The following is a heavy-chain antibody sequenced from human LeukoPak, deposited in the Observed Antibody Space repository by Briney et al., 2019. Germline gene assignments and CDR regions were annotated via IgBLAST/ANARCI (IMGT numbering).Heavy chain of an antibody. CDR1: GGSISSNNYY. J-gene: IGHJ3*02. CDR2: IYYSGST. CDR3: ARDREQQLVRFYNAFDI. Sequence: SETLSLTCTVSGGSISSNNYYWGWIRQPPGKGLEWIGSIYYSGSTGYNPSLKSRVTISVDTSKNQFSLKLRSVTAADTAVYYCARDREQQLVRFYNAFDIWGQGTMVTVSS. V-gene: IGHV4-39*07. D-gene: IGHD6-13*01.